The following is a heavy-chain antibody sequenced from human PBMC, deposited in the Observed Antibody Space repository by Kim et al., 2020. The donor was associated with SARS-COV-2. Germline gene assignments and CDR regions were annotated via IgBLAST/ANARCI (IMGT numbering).Heavy chain of an antibody. CDR2: IKGGDGST. V-gene: IGHV3-23*01. D-gene: IGHD2-8*01. Sequence: GGSLRLSCAASGFTFSNYAMTCVRQAPGKGLEWVSTIKGGDGSTYYAESVRGRFTISRDNSESTLYLHMNSLRAEDTATYYCARGGGYCTTTNFYLGPDCWGQGTLVTVSS. J-gene: IGHJ4*02. CDR3: ARGGGYCTTTNFYLGPDC. CDR1: GFTFSNYA.